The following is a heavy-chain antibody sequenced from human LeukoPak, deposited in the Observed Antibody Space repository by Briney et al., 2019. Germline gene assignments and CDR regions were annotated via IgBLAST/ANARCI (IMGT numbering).Heavy chain of an antibody. D-gene: IGHD6-13*01. V-gene: IGHV3-33*01. J-gene: IGHJ5*02. Sequence: GGSLRLSCAASGFTFRTYGMHWVRQAPGKGLEWVAVIWYDGSNIYYADSVKGRFTISRDNSKNTLYLQMNNLRAEDTAVYYCARVMGSSRSGWFDPWGQGTLVTVSS. CDR3: ARVMGSSRSGWFDP. CDR1: GFTFRTYG. CDR2: IWYDGSNI.